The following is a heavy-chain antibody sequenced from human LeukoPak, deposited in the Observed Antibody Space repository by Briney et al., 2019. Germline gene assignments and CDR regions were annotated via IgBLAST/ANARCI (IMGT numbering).Heavy chain of an antibody. J-gene: IGHJ5*02. D-gene: IGHD3-10*01. CDR1: GFTFSDYS. Sequence: GGSLRLSRAASGFTFSDYSMSWIRQAPGKGLEWVSYISTSSSYTNHADSVKGRFTISRDNAKNSLYLQMNSLRAEDTAVYYCARDRYYASGSYNWFDPWGQGTLVTVSS. V-gene: IGHV3-11*05. CDR2: ISTSSSYT. CDR3: ARDRYYASGSYNWFDP.